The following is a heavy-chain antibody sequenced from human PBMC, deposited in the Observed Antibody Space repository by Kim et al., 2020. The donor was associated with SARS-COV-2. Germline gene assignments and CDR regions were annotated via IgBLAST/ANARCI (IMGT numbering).Heavy chain of an antibody. D-gene: IGHD2-15*01. J-gene: IGHJ4*02. CDR2: IYHSGST. CDR3: ARKISGIVVVVAATPFDY. CDR1: GCSISSSNW. V-gene: IGHV4-4*02. Sequence: SETLSLTCAVSGCSISSSNWWSWVRQPPGKGLEWIGEIYHSGSTNYNPSLKSRVTISVDKSKNQFSLKLSSVTAADTAVYYCARKISGIVVVVAATPFDYWGQGTLVTVSS.